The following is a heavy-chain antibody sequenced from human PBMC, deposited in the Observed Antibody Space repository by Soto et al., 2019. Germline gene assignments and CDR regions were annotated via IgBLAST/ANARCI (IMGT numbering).Heavy chain of an antibody. CDR2: ISYDGSNK. CDR1: GFTFSSYG. Sequence: PGGCLRDSCAASGFTFSSYGMHWVRQAPGKGLEWVAVISYDGSNKYYADSVKGRFTISRDNSKNTLYLQMNSLRAEDTPVYYYAKDPRGATVTTLWYYYYGMDVWGQGTTVAASS. D-gene: IGHD4-4*01. V-gene: IGHV3-30*18. J-gene: IGHJ6*02. CDR3: AKDPRGATVTTLWYYYYGMDV.